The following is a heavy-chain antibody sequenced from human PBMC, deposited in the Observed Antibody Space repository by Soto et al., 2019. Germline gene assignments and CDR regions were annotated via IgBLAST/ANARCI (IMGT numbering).Heavy chain of an antibody. D-gene: IGHD5-12*01. Sequence: QVQLQESGPGLVKPSQTLSLTCTVSGGSISSGDYSWNWIRQHPGKGLEWIGYIYYNGSTYYNPSLQSRVTISVDTSTNLFSRKLSSVTAADTAVYYCARCNSGYDEGTDYFDYWGQGTLVTVSS. CDR3: ARCNSGYDEGTDYFDY. V-gene: IGHV4-31*03. CDR1: GGSISSGDYS. J-gene: IGHJ4*02. CDR2: IYYNGST.